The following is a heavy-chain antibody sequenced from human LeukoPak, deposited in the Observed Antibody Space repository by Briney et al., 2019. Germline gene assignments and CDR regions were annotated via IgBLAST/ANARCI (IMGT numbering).Heavy chain of an antibody. Sequence: GASVKVSCKASGGTFSSYTISWVRQAPGQGLEWMGGIIPIFGTANYAQKFQGRVTITADESTSTAYMELSSLRSEDTAVYYCASVLGGELSLRDAFDIWGQGTMVTVSS. D-gene: IGHD3-16*02. V-gene: IGHV1-69*13. CDR2: IIPIFGTA. CDR3: ASVLGGELSLRDAFDI. J-gene: IGHJ3*02. CDR1: GGTFSSYT.